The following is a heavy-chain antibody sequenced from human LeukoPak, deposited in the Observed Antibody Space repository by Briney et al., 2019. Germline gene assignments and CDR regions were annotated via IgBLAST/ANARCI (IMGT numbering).Heavy chain of an antibody. D-gene: IGHD3-10*01. J-gene: IGHJ3*02. CDR3: ARPLGSLHGVFDI. CDR2: INPSGGST. CDR1: GYTFSNYY. V-gene: IGHV1-46*01. Sequence: ASVKVSCKASGYTFSNYYMHWVRQAPGQGLEWMGIINPSGGSTSYAQKFQGRVTMTRDTATSTVYVELSSLRSEDTAVYYCARPLGSLHGVFDIWGQGTRVTVFS.